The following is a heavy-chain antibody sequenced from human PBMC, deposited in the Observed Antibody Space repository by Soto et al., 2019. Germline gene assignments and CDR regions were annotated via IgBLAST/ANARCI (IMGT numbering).Heavy chain of an antibody. CDR2: ISDSGDNS. CDR1: GFTFSSYA. D-gene: IGHD3-16*01. Sequence: GGSLRLSCATSGFTFSSYAMNWVRQAPGKGLQWVSAISDSGDNSYYADSVKGRFTISRDNSKNALYLQLSSLRAEDTAVYYCARSTSVWGSSPYWGQGTLVTVSS. J-gene: IGHJ4*02. V-gene: IGHV3-23*01. CDR3: ARSTSVWGSSPY.